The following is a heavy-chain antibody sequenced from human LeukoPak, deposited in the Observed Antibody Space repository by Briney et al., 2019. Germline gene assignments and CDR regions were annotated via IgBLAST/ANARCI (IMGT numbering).Heavy chain of an antibody. Sequence: GGSLRLSCAASGFTFSSYAMSWVRQAPGKGLEWVSSISYSGGSTYYADSVKGRFTISRDNAKNSLYLQMNSLRAEDTAVYYCARAHPGDYSDFQFDYWGQGTLVTVSS. V-gene: IGHV3-23*01. D-gene: IGHD4-11*01. CDR3: ARAHPGDYSDFQFDY. J-gene: IGHJ4*02. CDR2: ISYSGGST. CDR1: GFTFSSYA.